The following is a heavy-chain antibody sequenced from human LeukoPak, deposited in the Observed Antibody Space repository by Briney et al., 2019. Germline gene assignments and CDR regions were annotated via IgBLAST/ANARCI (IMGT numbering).Heavy chain of an antibody. Sequence: GGSLRLSCAASGFTFSSYAMHWVRQAPGKGLEWVAVIPYDGSNKYYADSVKGRFTISRDNSKNTLYLQMNSLRAEDTAVYYCATYYYDSSGYYPHFDYWGQGTLVTVSS. V-gene: IGHV3-30-3*01. J-gene: IGHJ4*02. D-gene: IGHD3-22*01. CDR1: GFTFSSYA. CDR3: ATYYYDSSGYYPHFDY. CDR2: IPYDGSNK.